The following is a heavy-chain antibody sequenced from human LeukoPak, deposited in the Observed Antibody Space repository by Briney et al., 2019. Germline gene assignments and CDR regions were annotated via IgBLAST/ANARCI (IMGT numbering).Heavy chain of an antibody. Sequence: GGSLRLSCTASGFSFTSYGFHWVRQAPGKALEWVAFMSYDGSKKYGDSVKGRFTISRDNARNTLHLQMNGLRPDDTAVYYCARDPLDISRWANAFDIWGQGTLVTVSS. J-gene: IGHJ3*02. CDR2: MSYDGSKK. V-gene: IGHV3-30*03. D-gene: IGHD2-2*03. CDR1: GFSFTSYG. CDR3: ARDPLDISRWANAFDI.